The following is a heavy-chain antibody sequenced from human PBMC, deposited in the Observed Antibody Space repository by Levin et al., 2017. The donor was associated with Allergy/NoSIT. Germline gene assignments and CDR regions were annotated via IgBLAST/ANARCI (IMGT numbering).Heavy chain of an antibody. V-gene: IGHV3-7*01. CDR1: GFTFSREW. J-gene: IGHJ4*02. D-gene: IGHD5-24*01. Sequence: PGGSLRLSCAASGFTFSREWMSWVRQAPGKGLEWVANMKQDGSEKYYVDSVRGRFTISRDNAKNSLYLQMNSLRAEDTAVYYCARQRRAYFDYWGQGTLVTVSS. CDR3: ARQRRAYFDY. CDR2: MKQDGSEK.